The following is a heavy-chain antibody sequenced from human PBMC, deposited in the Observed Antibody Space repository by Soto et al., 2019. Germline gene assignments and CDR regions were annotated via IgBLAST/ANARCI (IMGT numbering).Heavy chain of an antibody. CDR3: ARMGYDSSGYH. Sequence: SGPTLVNPTQTLTLTCTFSGFSLSTSGMRVSWIRQPPGKALEWLARIDWDDDKFYSTSLKTRLTISKDTSKNQVVLTMTKMDPVDTDTYYCARMGYDSSGYHWGQGTLVTVSS. V-gene: IGHV2-70*04. D-gene: IGHD3-22*01. CDR2: IDWDDDK. J-gene: IGHJ4*02. CDR1: GFSLSTSGMR.